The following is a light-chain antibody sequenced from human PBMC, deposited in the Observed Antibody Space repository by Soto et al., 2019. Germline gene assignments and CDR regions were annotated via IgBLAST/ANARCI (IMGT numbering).Light chain of an antibody. V-gene: IGKV1-33*01. CDR2: GAS. CDR3: QQYDNLPIT. J-gene: IGKJ5*01. CDR1: QDISNS. Sequence: DIQMTQSPSSLSASVGDRVTITCQASQDISNSLGWYQQKPGKAPKLLIYGASTLETGVPSRFSRGGSGSDFIFTISSLQPEDIATYYCQQYDNLPITFGQGTRLEIE.